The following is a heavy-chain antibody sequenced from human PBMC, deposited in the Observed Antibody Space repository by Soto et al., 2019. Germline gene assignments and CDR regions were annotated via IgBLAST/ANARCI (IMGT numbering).Heavy chain of an antibody. J-gene: IGHJ6*03. D-gene: IGHD6-19*01. Sequence: GASVKVSCTSSGYTFTSYYIHWVRQAPGQGLEWMGIINPSGGSTSYAQKFQGRVTMTTDTSTSTAYMELGSLRSDDTAVYYCARIPVAGCYYSYYMDVWGKGTTVTVSS. CDR2: INPSGGST. CDR3: ARIPVAGCYYSYYMDV. V-gene: IGHV1-46*01. CDR1: GYTFTSYY.